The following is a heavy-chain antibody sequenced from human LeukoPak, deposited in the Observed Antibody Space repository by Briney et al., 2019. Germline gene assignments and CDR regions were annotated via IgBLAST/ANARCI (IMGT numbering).Heavy chain of an antibody. D-gene: IGHD3-22*01. V-gene: IGHV3-30*18. CDR2: ISYDGITK. CDR1: GFTFSAYG. J-gene: IGHJ6*03. CDR3: AKAGGGYSDYYYMDV. Sequence: GGSLRLSCAASGFTFSAYGMHWVRLAPGKGLEWLAVISYDGITKYYVGSVKGRFTISRDSSKNTLYLQMNSLRAEDTAVYYCAKAGGGYSDYYYMDVWGKGTTVTVSS.